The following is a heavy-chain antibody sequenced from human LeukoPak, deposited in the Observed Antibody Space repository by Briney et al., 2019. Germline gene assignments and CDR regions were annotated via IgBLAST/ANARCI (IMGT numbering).Heavy chain of an antibody. Sequence: ASVKVSCKASGGTFSSYAISWVRQAPGQGLEWMGGIIPIFGTTNYAQRFQDRVTITADKSTSTAYMELSSLRSEDTAVYYCARVVGLTGYSSSWYSGYYYYMDVWGKGTTVTVSS. CDR3: ARVVGLTGYSSSWYSGYYYYMDV. CDR2: IIPIFGTT. D-gene: IGHD6-13*01. J-gene: IGHJ6*03. CDR1: GGTFSSYA. V-gene: IGHV1-69*06.